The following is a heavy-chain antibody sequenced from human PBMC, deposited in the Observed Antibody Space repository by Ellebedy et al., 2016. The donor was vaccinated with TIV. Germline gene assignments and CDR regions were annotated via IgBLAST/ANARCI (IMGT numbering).Heavy chain of an antibody. CDR2: LNHTGST. Sequence: SETLSLXXAVSGGSFSANYWSWIRQSPGKGLEWIGELNHTGSTHFNPSLQSRVTMSVDTSKNQFSLKLNSVTAADTALYYCAKSMALGDRYFDLWGRGTLVTVSS. CDR1: GGSFSANY. CDR3: AKSMALGDRYFDL. V-gene: IGHV4-34*01. D-gene: IGHD2/OR15-2a*01. J-gene: IGHJ2*01.